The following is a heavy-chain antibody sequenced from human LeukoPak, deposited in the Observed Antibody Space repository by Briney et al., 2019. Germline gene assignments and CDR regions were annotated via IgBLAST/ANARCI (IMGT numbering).Heavy chain of an antibody. CDR3: ARDRTTLIYYDSTGYDC. J-gene: IGHJ4*02. CDR2: ISPYNGNT. V-gene: IGHV1-18*01. Sequence: ASVKVSCKASGYTFTSYGISWVRQAPGQGLEWMGWISPYNGNTNYAQKLQGRVTMTTDTSTSTAYMELRSLRSDDTAVYYCARDRTTLIYYDSTGYDCWGQGTLVTVSS. D-gene: IGHD3-22*01. CDR1: GYTFTSYG.